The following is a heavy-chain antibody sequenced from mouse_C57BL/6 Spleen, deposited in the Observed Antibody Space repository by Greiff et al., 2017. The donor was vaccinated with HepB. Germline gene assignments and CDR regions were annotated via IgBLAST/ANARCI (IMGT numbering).Heavy chain of an antibody. D-gene: IGHD2-2*01. J-gene: IGHJ4*01. Sequence: VKLQQSGAELARPGASVKMSCKASGYTFTSYTMHWVKQRPGQGLEWIGYINPSSGYTKYNQKFKDKATLTADKSSSTAYMQLSSLTSEDSAVYYCARSTMVTTGDYYAMDYWGQGTSVTVSS. CDR3: ARSTMVTTGDYYAMDY. CDR2: INPSSGYT. CDR1: GYTFTSYT. V-gene: IGHV1-4*01.